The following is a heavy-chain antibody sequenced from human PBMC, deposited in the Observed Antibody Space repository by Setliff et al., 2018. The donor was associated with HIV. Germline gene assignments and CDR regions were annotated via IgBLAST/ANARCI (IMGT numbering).Heavy chain of an antibody. CDR2: IDTDNGYR. D-gene: IGHD2-2*01. J-gene: IGHJ4*02. CDR3: ARWCAAAGCYPAIYHFDS. V-gene: IGHV1-3*04. Sequence: ASVTVSCKASGYTFSEYAIHWVRQAPGQRLEWMGRIDTDNGYRRYSPKLRGRVTITKDTSANTAYMELRGLRSEDTAVYYCARWCAAAGCYPAIYHFDSWGQGTLVTVSS. CDR1: GYTFSEYA.